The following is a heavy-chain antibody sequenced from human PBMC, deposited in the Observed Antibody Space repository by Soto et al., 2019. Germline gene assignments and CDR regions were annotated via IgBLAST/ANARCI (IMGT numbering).Heavy chain of an antibody. CDR1: GFTFSGYA. Sequence: EVQLLESGGGLVQPGGSLRLSCAASGFTFSGYAMSWVRQAPGKGLEWVSVVGGSGATTDYADSVKGRFTISRDNSKNTLYLRMNSLRVDDTAVYYCAKRRGEGFFDYWGQGTLVTVSS. J-gene: IGHJ4*02. D-gene: IGHD3-16*01. V-gene: IGHV3-23*01. CDR3: AKRRGEGFFDY. CDR2: VGGSGATT.